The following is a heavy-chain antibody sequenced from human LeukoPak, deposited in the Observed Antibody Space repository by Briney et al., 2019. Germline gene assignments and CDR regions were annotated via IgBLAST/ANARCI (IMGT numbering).Heavy chain of an antibody. CDR3: ARDPGYTGRFEY. Sequence: PGGSLRLSCAASGFTFSSYWMSWVRQAPGKGLEGLANIKQDGSERHFVDSVKGRFTISRDNAKNSLYLQMNSLRDEDTAVYYCARDPGYTGRFEYWGQGTLVTVSS. V-gene: IGHV3-7*01. CDR2: IKQDGSER. J-gene: IGHJ4*02. CDR1: GFTFSSYW. D-gene: IGHD5-18*01.